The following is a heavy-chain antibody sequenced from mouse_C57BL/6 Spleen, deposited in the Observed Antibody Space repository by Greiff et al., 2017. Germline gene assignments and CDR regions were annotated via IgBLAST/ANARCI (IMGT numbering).Heavy chain of an antibody. J-gene: IGHJ3*01. Sequence: EVMLVESGGGLVKPGGSLKLSCAASGFTFSDSGMHWVRQAPEKGLEWVAYISSGSSTIYYADTVKGRFTISRDNAKNTLFLQMTSLRSEDTAMYYCARNGPAWFAYWGQGTLVTVSA. CDR1: GFTFSDSG. D-gene: IGHD1-1*02. V-gene: IGHV5-17*01. CDR2: ISSGSSTI. CDR3: ARNGPAWFAY.